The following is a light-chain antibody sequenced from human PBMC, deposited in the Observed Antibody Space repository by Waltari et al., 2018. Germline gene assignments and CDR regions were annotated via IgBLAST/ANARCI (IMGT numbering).Light chain of an antibody. J-gene: IGKJ5*01. CDR3: QQYYNYPPIT. CDR1: QGISSY. Sequence: AIRITLSPSSLSASTGDRVTITCRASQGISSYLAWYQQKPGKVPKLLIYAASTLQSGVPSRFSGSGSGTDFILTISCLQSEDFATYYCQQYYNYPPITFGQGTRLEIK. CDR2: AAS. V-gene: IGKV1-8*01.